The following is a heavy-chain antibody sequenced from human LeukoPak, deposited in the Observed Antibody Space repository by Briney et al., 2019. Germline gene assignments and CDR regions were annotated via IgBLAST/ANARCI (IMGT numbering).Heavy chain of an antibody. CDR3: ARERGRGRDSPWFDY. D-gene: IGHD1-26*01. CDR1: GFIVSGDF. V-gene: IGHV3-53*01. J-gene: IGHJ4*02. Sequence: GGSLRLSCAASGFIVSGDFMSWVRQAPGKGLEWVSVIYSDGSTYYSDSVKGRFTISRDNSKNTLDLQMTGLRAEDTAVYYCARERGRGRDSPWFDYWGQGTLVTVSS. CDR2: IYSDGST.